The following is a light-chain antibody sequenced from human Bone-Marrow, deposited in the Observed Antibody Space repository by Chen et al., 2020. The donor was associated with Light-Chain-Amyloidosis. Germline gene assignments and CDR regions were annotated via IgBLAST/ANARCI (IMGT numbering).Light chain of an antibody. CDR1: HSVSSN. V-gene: IGKV3-15*01. CDR2: GAS. J-gene: IGKJ5*01. Sequence: IVMTQSPATLAVSPGDRVTLSCRASHSVSSNLAWHQKKPGQAPRLLIFGASTRATVIPVRFSGSGSETEFTLTISSLQSEDFATYCCQQYYDWPQFTFGQGTRLEN. CDR3: QQYYDWPQFT.